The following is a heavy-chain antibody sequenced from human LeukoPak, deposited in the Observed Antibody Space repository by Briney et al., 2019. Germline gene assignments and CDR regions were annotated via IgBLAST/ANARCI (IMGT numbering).Heavy chain of an antibody. V-gene: IGHV3-30*02. CDR1: GFTFSSYG. Sequence: GGSLRLSCTASGFTFSSYGIHWVRQAPGQGLEWVAFIQSDAGNKHYADSVKGRFTISRDNSKNSLYLQMNSLRPEYTAVYYCTKGISAEDYRFFFWGQGALVSVSS. CDR2: IQSDAGNK. J-gene: IGHJ4*02. D-gene: IGHD3-16*02. CDR3: TKGISAEDYRFFF.